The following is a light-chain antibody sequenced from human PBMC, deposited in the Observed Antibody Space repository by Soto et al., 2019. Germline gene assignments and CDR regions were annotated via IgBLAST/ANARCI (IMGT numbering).Light chain of an antibody. CDR2: DAS. CDR1: QDISNY. J-gene: IGKJ2*01. Sequence: DIPMTQSPSSLSASVGDRVTITCQASQDISNYLNWYQQKPGKAPKLPIYDASNLETGVPSRFSGSGSGTDFTFTISSLQPEDIATYYCQQYDNLPRYTFGQGTKLEIK. CDR3: QQYDNLPRYT. V-gene: IGKV1-33*01.